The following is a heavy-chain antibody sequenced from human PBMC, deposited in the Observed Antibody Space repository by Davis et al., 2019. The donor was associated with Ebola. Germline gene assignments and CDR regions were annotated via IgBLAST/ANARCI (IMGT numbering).Heavy chain of an antibody. CDR1: GYSFTSYW. J-gene: IGHJ5*02. CDR3: ARRVYSGSYPGWFDP. Sequence: GESLKISCKGSGYSFTSYWIGWVRQMPGKGLEWMGIIYPGDSDTRYSPSFQGQVTISADKSISTAYMELSRLRSDDTAVYYCARRVYSGSYPGWFDPWGQGTLVTVSS. D-gene: IGHD1-26*01. CDR2: IYPGDSDT. V-gene: IGHV5-51*01.